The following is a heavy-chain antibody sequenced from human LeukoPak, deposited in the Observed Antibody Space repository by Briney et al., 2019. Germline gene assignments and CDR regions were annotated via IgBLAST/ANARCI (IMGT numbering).Heavy chain of an antibody. CDR3: AKPIWSGYYEAFDI. D-gene: IGHD3-3*01. J-gene: IGHJ3*02. CDR2: ISPNGGST. Sequence: GGSLRLSCSASGFTFSAYAMHWVRQAPGKGLEYVSAISPNGGSTYYADSVKGRFTISRDNFKNMLFLQMNSLRAEDTAVYYCAKPIWSGYYEAFDIWGQGTMVTVSS. CDR1: GFTFSAYA. V-gene: IGHV3-64*04.